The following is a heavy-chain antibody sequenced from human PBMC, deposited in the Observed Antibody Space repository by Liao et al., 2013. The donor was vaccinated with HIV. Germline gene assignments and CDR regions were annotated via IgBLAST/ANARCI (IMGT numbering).Heavy chain of an antibody. D-gene: IGHD6-25*01. CDR3: ARGRLDY. V-gene: IGHV4-61*02. CDR1: GAFMRNDRAK. J-gene: IGHJ4*02. Sequence: ELLQESGPRLVKPSQTLSLTCNVSGAFMRNDRAKWSWFRQPAGKGLQWIGRIYTSGSTNYNPSLKSRVTISVDTSKNQFSLKLSSVTAADTAVYYCARGRLDYWGQGTLVTVSS. CDR2: IYTSGST.